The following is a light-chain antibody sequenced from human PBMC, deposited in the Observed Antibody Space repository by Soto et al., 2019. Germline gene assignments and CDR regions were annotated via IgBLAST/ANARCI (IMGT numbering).Light chain of an antibody. CDR2: GAS. CDR1: QSVSSNY. V-gene: IGKV3-20*01. Sequence: EIVLTQSPGTLSLSPGERATLSCRASQSVSSNYLAWYQQKPGQAPRLLIYGASSRATGIPDRFSGSGSGTDFTLTLSRLEPGDFAVYFCQQYGNTPPYTFGQGTKLEIK. J-gene: IGKJ2*01. CDR3: QQYGNTPPYT.